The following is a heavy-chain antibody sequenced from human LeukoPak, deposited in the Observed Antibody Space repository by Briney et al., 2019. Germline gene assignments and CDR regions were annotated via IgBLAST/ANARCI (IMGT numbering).Heavy chain of an antibody. CDR3: ARGSGSYYTLFDY. V-gene: IGHV4-59*11. J-gene: IGHJ4*02. D-gene: IGHD3-10*01. Sequence: SETLSLTCTVSGGSISSHYGSWIRQPPGKGLEWIGHIYYSGSTNYNPSLKSRVTISVDTSKNQFSLKLSSVTAADTALYYCARGSGSYYTLFDYWGQGTLVTVSS. CDR2: IYYSGST. CDR1: GGSISSHY.